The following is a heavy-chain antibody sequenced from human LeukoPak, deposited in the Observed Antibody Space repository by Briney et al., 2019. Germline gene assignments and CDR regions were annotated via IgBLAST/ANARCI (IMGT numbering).Heavy chain of an antibody. Sequence: SETLSLTCTVSGGSISTNNYLWGWIRQPPGKGLEWIGNIYNSVTTYYNPSLKCRVTISVDTSKNPFALKLSSVTAADTAVYHCARRTAVAGGWFDLWGQGTLVTVSS. CDR1: GGSISTNNYL. J-gene: IGHJ5*02. D-gene: IGHD2-15*01. CDR2: IYNSVTT. CDR3: ARRTAVAGGWFDL. V-gene: IGHV4-39*01.